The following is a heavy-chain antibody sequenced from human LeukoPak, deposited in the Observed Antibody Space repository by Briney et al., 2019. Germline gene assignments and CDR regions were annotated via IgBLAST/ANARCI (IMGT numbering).Heavy chain of an antibody. J-gene: IGHJ4*02. CDR1: GYTFTSYG. Sequence: ASVTVSCKASGYTFTSYGISWVRQAPGQGLEWMGWISAYNGNTNYAQKLQGRVTMTTDTSTSTAYMELRSLRSDDTAVYYCARVEVRGVILGYYFDYWGQGTLVTVSS. CDR3: ARVEVRGVILGYYFDY. V-gene: IGHV1-18*01. CDR2: ISAYNGNT. D-gene: IGHD3-10*01.